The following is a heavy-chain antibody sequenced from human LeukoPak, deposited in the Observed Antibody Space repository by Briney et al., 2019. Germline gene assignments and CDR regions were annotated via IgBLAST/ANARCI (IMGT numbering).Heavy chain of an antibody. Sequence: SETLSLTCDVSDYSFSGSHWWGWIRQPPGKGLEWIGHFYYSGSSYYNPSLKSRVTMSVDTSKNQFSLKLISVTAVDTAVYYCARRAAIENYFDYWGQGTLVTVSS. CDR1: DYSFSGSHW. D-gene: IGHD2-21*01. V-gene: IGHV4-28*01. J-gene: IGHJ4*02. CDR3: ARRAAIENYFDY. CDR2: FYYSGSS.